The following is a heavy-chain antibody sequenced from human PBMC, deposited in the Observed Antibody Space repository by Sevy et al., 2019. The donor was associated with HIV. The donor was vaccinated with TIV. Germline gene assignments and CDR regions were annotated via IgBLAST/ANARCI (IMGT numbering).Heavy chain of an antibody. Sequence: GGSLRLSCAASGFTFSSYAMSWVRQAPGKGLEWVSAISGRGGRTYYADSVKGRFTISRDNSKNTLYLQMNSLRVEDTAVYYCAREALRFLEWLPTEYFQHWGQGTLVTVSS. CDR1: GFTFSSYA. J-gene: IGHJ1*01. D-gene: IGHD3-3*01. CDR3: AREALRFLEWLPTEYFQH. V-gene: IGHV3-23*01. CDR2: ISGRGGRT.